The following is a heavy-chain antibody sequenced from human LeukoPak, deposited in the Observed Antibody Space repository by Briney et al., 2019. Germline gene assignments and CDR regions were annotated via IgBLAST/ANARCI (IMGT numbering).Heavy chain of an antibody. CDR1: GFTFSSYA. D-gene: IGHD1-26*01. CDR3: ARGGIDDAFDI. J-gene: IGHJ3*02. Sequence: GGSLRLSCAASGFTFSSYAMHWVRQAPGKGLEWVAVISYDGSNKYYADSVKGRFTISRDNSKNTLYLQMNSLRAEDTAVYYCARGGIDDAFDIWVQGTMVTVSS. CDR2: ISYDGSNK. V-gene: IGHV3-30-3*01.